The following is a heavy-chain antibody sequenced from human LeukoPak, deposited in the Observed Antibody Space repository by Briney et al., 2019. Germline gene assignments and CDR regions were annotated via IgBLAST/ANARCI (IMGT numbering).Heavy chain of an antibody. CDR3: ARPRDYYDSSGYPY. V-gene: IGHV1-18*01. CDR1: GYTFTSYG. D-gene: IGHD3-22*01. J-gene: IGHJ4*02. CDR2: ISAYNGNT. Sequence: ASVKVSCKASGYTFTSYGISWVRQAPGQGLEWMGWISAYNGNTNYAQKLQGRVTMTRDTSTSTVYMELSSLRSEDTAVYYCARPRDYYDSSGYPYWGQGTLVTVSS.